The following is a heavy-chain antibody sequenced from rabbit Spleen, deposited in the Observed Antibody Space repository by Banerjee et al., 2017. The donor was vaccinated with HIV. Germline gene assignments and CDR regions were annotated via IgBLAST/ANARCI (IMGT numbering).Heavy chain of an antibody. J-gene: IGHJ4*01. V-gene: IGHV1S47*01. CDR3: ARDLAAWNSDFGYAAM. D-gene: IGHD6-1*01. Sequence: QQQLEESGGDLVQPEGSLTLTCKVSGFDFSSDAMCWVRQAPGKGPEYIACIYNGDGSTYYASWVNGRFTVSKTSSTTVTLQMTSLTGADTATYFCARDLAAWNSDFGYAAMWGPGTLVTVS. CDR2: IYNGDGST. CDR1: GFDFSSDA.